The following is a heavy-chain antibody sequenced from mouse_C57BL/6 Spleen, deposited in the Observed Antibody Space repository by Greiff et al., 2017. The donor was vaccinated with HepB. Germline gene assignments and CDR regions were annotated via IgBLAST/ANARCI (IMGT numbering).Heavy chain of an antibody. CDR2: IRNKANGYTT. D-gene: IGHD2-4*01. Sequence: EVHLVESGGGLVQPGGSLSLSCAASGFTFTDYYMSWVRQPPGKALEWLGFIRNKANGYTTEYSASVKGRFTISRDNSQSILYLPMNALRAEDSATYYCARSPYEYGRLGYWGQGTLVTVSA. CDR1: GFTFTDYY. V-gene: IGHV7-3*01. J-gene: IGHJ3*01. CDR3: ARSPYEYGRLGY.